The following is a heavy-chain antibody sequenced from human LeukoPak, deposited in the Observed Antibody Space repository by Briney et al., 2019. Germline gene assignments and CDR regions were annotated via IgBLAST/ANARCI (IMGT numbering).Heavy chain of an antibody. CDR1: GFTFSSYA. D-gene: IGHD3-22*01. J-gene: IGHJ4*02. V-gene: IGHV3-23*01. CDR2: LSNSGGST. Sequence: PGGSLRLSCAASGFTFSSYAMSWVRQAPGKGLEWVSALSNSGGSTYYADSVKGRFTISRDNSENTLHLQMNSLRAEDTAVYYCVKAGTYYYDIWGQGTLVTVSS. CDR3: VKAGTYYYDI.